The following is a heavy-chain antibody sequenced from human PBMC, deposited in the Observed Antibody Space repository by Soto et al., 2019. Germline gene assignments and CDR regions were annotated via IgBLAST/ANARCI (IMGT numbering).Heavy chain of an antibody. D-gene: IGHD3-3*01. J-gene: IGHJ4*02. CDR3: AKVVDFWSAYDY. CDR1: GFTFSSYA. Sequence: QVQLAESGGGVVQPGRSLRLSCAASGFTFSSYAMHWVRQAPGKGLEWVAVISYDGSNKYYAESVKGRFTISRDNSKNTLYLQMNSLRAEDTAVYYCAKVVDFWSAYDYWGQGTLVTVSS. V-gene: IGHV3-30-3*01. CDR2: ISYDGSNK.